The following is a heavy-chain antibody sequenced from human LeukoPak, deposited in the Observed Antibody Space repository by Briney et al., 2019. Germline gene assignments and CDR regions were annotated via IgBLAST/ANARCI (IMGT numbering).Heavy chain of an antibody. J-gene: IGHJ3*02. Sequence: GESLKTSCKGSGYSFTSYWMAWVRQMPGKGLEWMGLIYPGDSDIRYSPSFQGQVTISADKSITTAYLQWSSLKASDSAMYYCARNRESTGYPDKFDIWGQGTMVTVSS. CDR1: GYSFTSYW. CDR2: IYPGDSDI. D-gene: IGHD3-22*01. V-gene: IGHV5-51*01. CDR3: ARNRESTGYPDKFDI.